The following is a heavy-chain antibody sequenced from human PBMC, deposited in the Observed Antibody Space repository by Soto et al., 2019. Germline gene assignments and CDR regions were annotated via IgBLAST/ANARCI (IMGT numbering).Heavy chain of an antibody. CDR2: IYHTGNA. CDR3: ARDFFDSSDYTTNWFDP. CDR1: GDSISNSRFY. D-gene: IGHD3-22*01. J-gene: IGHJ5*02. Sequence: PSETLSLTCSVSGDSISNSRFYWAWIRQPPGEGLEWIGSIYHTGNAYYNPSLKSRVTISVDTSKNQFSLKLTSVTAADAALYYCARDFFDSSDYTTNWFDPSGQGTLVIVSS. V-gene: IGHV4-39*01.